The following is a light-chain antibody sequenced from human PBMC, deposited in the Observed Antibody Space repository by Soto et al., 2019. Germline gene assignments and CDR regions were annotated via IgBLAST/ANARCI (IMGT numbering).Light chain of an antibody. J-gene: IGLJ1*01. CDR3: CSHAGSYTYV. V-gene: IGLV2-11*01. CDR2: DVT. CDR1: SSDVGGYNS. Sequence: QSALTQPRSVSGSPGQSVTISCTGASSDVGGYNSVSWYQQHPGKPPKLMIYDVTRRPSGVPDRFSGSKSGNTASLTISGLQAEDEADYYCCSHAGSYTYVFGTGTKLTV.